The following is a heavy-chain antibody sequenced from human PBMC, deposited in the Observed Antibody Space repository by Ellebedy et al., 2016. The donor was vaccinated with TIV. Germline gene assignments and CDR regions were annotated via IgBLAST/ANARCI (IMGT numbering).Heavy chain of an antibody. J-gene: IGHJ6*02. CDR3: ARLPASGATKTYYDILTGYLTTDYYYYGMDV. CDR1: GYSFTSYW. Sequence: GESLKISXKGSGYSFTSYWIGWVRQMPGKGLEWMGIIYPGDSDTRYSPSFQGQVTISADKSISTAYLQWSSLKASDTAMYYCARLPASGATKTYYDILTGYLTTDYYYYGMDVWGQGTTVTVSS. D-gene: IGHD3-9*01. CDR2: IYPGDSDT. V-gene: IGHV5-51*01.